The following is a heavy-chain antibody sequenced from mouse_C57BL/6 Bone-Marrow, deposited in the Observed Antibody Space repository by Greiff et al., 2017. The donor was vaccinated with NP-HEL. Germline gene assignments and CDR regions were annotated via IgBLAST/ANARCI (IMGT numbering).Heavy chain of an antibody. J-gene: IGHJ3*01. Sequence: QVQLQQPGAELVMPGASVKLSCKASGYTFTSYWMHWVKQRPGQGLEWIGEIDPSDSYTTSNQKFKGKSTLTVDKSSCTAYMQHSSMTAEDSAVYDCARSGGYYTWFAYGGQGTRVTVTA. CDR3: ARSGGYYTWFAY. CDR1: GYTFTSYW. V-gene: IGHV1-69*01. CDR2: IDPSDSYT. D-gene: IGHD2-3*01.